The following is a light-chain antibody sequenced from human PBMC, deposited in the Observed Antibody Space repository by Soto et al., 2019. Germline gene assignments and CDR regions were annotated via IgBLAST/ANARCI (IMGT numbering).Light chain of an antibody. CDR1: QDISTW. J-gene: IGKJ1*01. V-gene: IGKV1-12*01. CDR2: AAS. CDR3: QQANSFPPT. Sequence: DIQMTQSPPSVSASVGDRVTITCRASQDISTWLAWYQQKPGEAPKLLISAASSLQTGVPSRFSGSGSATDFTLTISSLQPEDFATYFCQQANSFPPTFGQGTKVEV.